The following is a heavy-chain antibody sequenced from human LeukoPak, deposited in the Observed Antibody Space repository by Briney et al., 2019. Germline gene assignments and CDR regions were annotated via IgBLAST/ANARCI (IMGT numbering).Heavy chain of an antibody. CDR3: ARVTENYDFWSGSLRGSYYYMDV. CDR2: INSGGNT. CDR1: GGSISSGSYY. D-gene: IGHD3-3*01. Sequence: PSETLSLTCTVSGGSISSGSYYWNWIRQPAGKELEWIGRINSGGNTNYNPSLKSRLTISVDTSKNQFSLKLSSVTAADTAVYYCARVTENYDFWSGSLRGSYYYMDVWGKGTTVTVSS. J-gene: IGHJ6*03. V-gene: IGHV4-61*02.